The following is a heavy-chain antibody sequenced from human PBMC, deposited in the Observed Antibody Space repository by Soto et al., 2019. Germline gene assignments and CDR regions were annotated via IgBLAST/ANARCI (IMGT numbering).Heavy chain of an antibody. CDR1: GFTFSSYA. Sequence: GGSLRLSCAASGFTFSSYAMHWVRQAPGKGLEWVAVISYDGSNKYYADSVKGRFTISRDNSKNTLYLQMNSLRAEDTAVYYCAVVVVAGGRKKYYYGMDVWGQGTTVTVSS. V-gene: IGHV3-30-3*01. J-gene: IGHJ6*02. CDR3: AVVVVAGGRKKYYYGMDV. CDR2: ISYDGSNK. D-gene: IGHD2-15*01.